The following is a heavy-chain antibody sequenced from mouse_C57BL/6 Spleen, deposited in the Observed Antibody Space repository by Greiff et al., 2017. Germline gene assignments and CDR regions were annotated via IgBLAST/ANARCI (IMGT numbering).Heavy chain of an antibody. CDR2: IYPGDGDT. Sequence: QVQLQQSGPELVKPGASVKISCKASGYAFSSSWMNWVKQRPGKGLEWIGRIYPGDGDTNYNGKFKGKATLTADKSSSTAYMQLSSLTSEDSAVYFCARKGGYYYGSHYAMDYWGQGTSVTVSS. CDR1: GYAFSSSW. CDR3: ARKGGYYYGSHYAMDY. J-gene: IGHJ4*01. D-gene: IGHD1-1*01. V-gene: IGHV1-82*01.